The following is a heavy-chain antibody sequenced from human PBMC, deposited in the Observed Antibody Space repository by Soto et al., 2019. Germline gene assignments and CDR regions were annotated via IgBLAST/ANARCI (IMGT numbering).Heavy chain of an antibody. CDR2: IKQDGSEK. Sequence: GGSLRLSCAASGFTFSSYWMSWVRQAPGKGLEWVANIKQDGSEKYDVDSVKGRFTISRDNAKNSLYLQMNSLRAEDTAVYYCAITMVRGDDAFDIWGQGTMVTVSS. D-gene: IGHD3-10*01. V-gene: IGHV3-7*01. CDR1: GFTFSSYW. J-gene: IGHJ3*02. CDR3: AITMVRGDDAFDI.